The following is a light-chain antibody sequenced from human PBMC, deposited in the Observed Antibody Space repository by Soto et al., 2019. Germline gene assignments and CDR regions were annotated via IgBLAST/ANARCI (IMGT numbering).Light chain of an antibody. V-gene: IGLV4-69*02. CDR1: SGHSNYA. CDR2: VNSDGTH. CDR3: QTWATGIRV. Sequence: QLVVTQSPSASASLGASVKLTCTLSSGHSNYAIAWLQQQPDKGPRYLMKVNSDGTHTKGDGIPDRFSGSSSGAERYLTISSLQSEDEADYYCQTWATGIRVFGGGTQLTVL. J-gene: IGLJ3*02.